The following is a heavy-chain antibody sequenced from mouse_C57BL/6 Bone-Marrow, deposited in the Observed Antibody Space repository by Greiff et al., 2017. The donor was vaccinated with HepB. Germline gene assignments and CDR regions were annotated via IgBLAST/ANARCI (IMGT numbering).Heavy chain of an antibody. CDR1: GYTFTSYW. V-gene: IGHV1-59*01. CDR2: IDPSDSYT. J-gene: IGHJ3*02. CDR3: ARWGAW. D-gene: IGHD3-1*01. Sequence: VQLQQPGAELVRPGTSVKLSCKASGYTFTSYWMHWVKQRPGQGLEWIGVIDPSDSYTNYNQKFKGKATLTVDTSSSTAYMQLSSLTSEDSAVYYCARWGAWWGQGTLVTVSA.